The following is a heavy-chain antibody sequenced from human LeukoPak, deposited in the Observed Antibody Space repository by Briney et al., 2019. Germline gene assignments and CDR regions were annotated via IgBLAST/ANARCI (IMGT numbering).Heavy chain of an antibody. V-gene: IGHV4-59*12. CDR3: ARDSTIFGVVPYFDY. CDR2: IYYSGST. Sequence: SETLSLTCTVSGGSISSYYWSWIRQPPGKGLEWIGYIYYSGSTNYNPSLKSRVTISVDTSKNQFSLKLSSVTAADTAVYYRARDSTIFGVVPYFDYWGQGTLVTVSS. D-gene: IGHD3-3*01. J-gene: IGHJ4*02. CDR1: GGSISSYY.